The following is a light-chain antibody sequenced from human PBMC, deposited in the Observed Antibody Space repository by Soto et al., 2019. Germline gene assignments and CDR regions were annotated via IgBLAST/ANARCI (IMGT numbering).Light chain of an antibody. CDR2: AAS. J-gene: IGKJ4*01. Sequence: IQLTQSPSSLSASVGDRVTITCRASQGISSYLAWYQQKPGKAPQLLIYAASTLQSGVPSRFSGSGSGTDVTLTISSLQPEDFAPYYFQQLNSYPLTFGGGTQVEIK. CDR1: QGISSY. V-gene: IGKV1-9*01. CDR3: QQLNSYPLT.